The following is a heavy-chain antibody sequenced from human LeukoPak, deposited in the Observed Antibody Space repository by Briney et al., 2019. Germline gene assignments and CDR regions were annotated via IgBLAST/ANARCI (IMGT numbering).Heavy chain of an antibody. D-gene: IGHD6-13*01. CDR3: ARDSSWYDY. J-gene: IGHJ4*02. CDR2: IYYSGST. Sequence: PSETLSLTCTVSGGSISSSSYYWGWIRQPPGKGPEWIGSIYYSGSTYYNPSLKSRVTISVDTSKNQFSLKLSSVTAADTAVYYCARDSSWYDYWGQGTLVTVSS. V-gene: IGHV4-39*07. CDR1: GGSISSSSYY.